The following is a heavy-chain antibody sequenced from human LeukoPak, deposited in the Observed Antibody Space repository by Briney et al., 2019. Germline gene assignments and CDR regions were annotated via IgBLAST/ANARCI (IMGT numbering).Heavy chain of an antibody. D-gene: IGHD3-9*01. CDR3: ATGPRTYYDILTGYSSDYYYYSIAV. V-gene: IGHV3-21*01. CDR2: ISGSSSYI. CDR1: GFTFSNAW. J-gene: IGHJ6*03. Sequence: GGSLRLSCAASGFTFSNAWVSWVREAPGKGLEGVSSISGSSSYIYYADSVKARFTISRDNAKNSLYLQINSLRAEDTAVYYCATGPRTYYDILTGYSSDYYYYSIAVWGKGTTVTISS.